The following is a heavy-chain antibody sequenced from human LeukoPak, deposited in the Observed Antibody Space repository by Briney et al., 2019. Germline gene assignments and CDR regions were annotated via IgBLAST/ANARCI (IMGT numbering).Heavy chain of an antibody. Sequence: LPGGSLRLSCAASGFNFITAAMTWVRQAPGKRLEWVSLIGSSGGSTYYADSVKGRFTISRDNFNHTLSLQMNSLRVEDTAIYYCVKDIQLSTWGLGTMVTVSS. CDR3: VKDIQLST. V-gene: IGHV3-23*01. CDR1: GFNFITAA. CDR2: IGSSGGST. D-gene: IGHD5-24*01. J-gene: IGHJ3*01.